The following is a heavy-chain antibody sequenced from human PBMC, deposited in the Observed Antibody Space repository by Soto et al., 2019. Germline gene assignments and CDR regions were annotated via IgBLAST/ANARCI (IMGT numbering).Heavy chain of an antibody. CDR3: ARGRYGDY. Sequence: QVHLVQSGAEVKNPGASVKVSCKGSGYDFTTYGITWVRQAPGQGLEWMAWISAHNGNTNYAPNLQGRVTVTRDTSTSPAYIELRSLRSDDTAVYYCARGRYGDYWGQGALVTVSS. J-gene: IGHJ4*02. CDR1: GYDFTTYG. V-gene: IGHV1-18*01. D-gene: IGHD1-1*01. CDR2: ISAHNGNT.